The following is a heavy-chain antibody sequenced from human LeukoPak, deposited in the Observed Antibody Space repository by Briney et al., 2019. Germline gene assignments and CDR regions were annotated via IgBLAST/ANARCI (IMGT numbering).Heavy chain of an antibody. D-gene: IGHD5-24*01. Sequence: WASVTVSCKASGYILTTYGITWVRQAPGQGLEWMGWISAYNGNTNYAQKLQGRVTMTTDTSTSTAYMELRSLRSDDTAVYYCARDRVEATGVFDYWGQGTLVTVSS. CDR3: ARDRVEATGVFDY. CDR1: GYILTTYG. V-gene: IGHV1-18*01. J-gene: IGHJ4*02. CDR2: ISAYNGNT.